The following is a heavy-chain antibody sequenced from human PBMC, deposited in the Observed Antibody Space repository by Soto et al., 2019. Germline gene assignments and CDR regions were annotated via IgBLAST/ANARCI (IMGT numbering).Heavy chain of an antibody. CDR3: TGTTYWFDP. CDR1: GGSISSYY. J-gene: IGHJ5*02. V-gene: IGHV4-59*08. Sequence: PSETLSLTCTVSGGSISSYYWSWIRQPPGKGLEWIGYIYYSGSTNYNPSLKSRVTISVDTSKNQFSLKLSSVTAADTAVYYCTGTTYWFDPWGQGTLLTVSS. D-gene: IGHD1-7*01. CDR2: IYYSGST.